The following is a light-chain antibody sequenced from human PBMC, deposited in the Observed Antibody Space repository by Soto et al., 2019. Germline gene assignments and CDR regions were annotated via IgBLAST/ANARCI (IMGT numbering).Light chain of an antibody. J-gene: IGLJ2*01. Sequence: QSALTQPASVSGSPGQSITISCTGTSSDVGSYNLVSWYQQHPGKAPKLMIYEGSKRPSGVSNRFSGSKSGNTAALTSSGLQAEGEADYYCCSYAGSSTVFGGGTKLTVL. CDR2: EGS. CDR3: CSYAGSSTV. CDR1: SSDVGSYNL. V-gene: IGLV2-23*01.